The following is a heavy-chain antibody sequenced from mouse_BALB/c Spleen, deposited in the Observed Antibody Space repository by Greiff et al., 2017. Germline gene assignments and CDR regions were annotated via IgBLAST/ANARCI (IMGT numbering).Heavy chain of an antibody. CDR3: ARGRDGAWFAY. V-gene: IGHV5-6-3*01. J-gene: IGHJ3*01. Sequence: EVKLVESGGGLVQPGGSLKLSCAASGFTFSSYGMSWVRQTPDKRLELVATINSNGGSTYYPDSVKGRFTISRDNAKNTLYLQMSSLKSEDTAMYYCARGRDGAWFAYWGQGTLVTVSA. D-gene: IGHD3-3*01. CDR1: GFTFSSYG. CDR2: INSNGGST.